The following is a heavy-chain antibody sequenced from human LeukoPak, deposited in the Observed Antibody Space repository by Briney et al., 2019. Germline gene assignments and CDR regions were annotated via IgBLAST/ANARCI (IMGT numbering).Heavy chain of an antibody. D-gene: IGHD2-2*01. V-gene: IGHV1-18*01. Sequence: ASVKVSCKASGYIFTSYCISWVRQPPGQGLEWMGWISAYNGNTNYAQKLQGRVTMTTDTSTSTAYMELRSLRSDDTAVYYCARLDCSSTSCYLGWFDPWGQGTLVTVSS. CDR3: ARLDCSSTSCYLGWFDP. CDR2: ISAYNGNT. J-gene: IGHJ5*02. CDR1: GYIFTSYC.